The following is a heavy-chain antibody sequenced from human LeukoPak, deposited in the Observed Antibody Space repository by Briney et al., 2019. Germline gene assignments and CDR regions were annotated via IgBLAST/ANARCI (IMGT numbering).Heavy chain of an antibody. V-gene: IGHV4-34*01. Sequence: SETLSLTCAVYGGSFSGYYWSWIRQPPGKGLEWIGEINHSGSTNYNPSLKSRVTISVDTSKNQFSLKLSSVTAADTAVYYCARAGAYYDILTGYYSDRTFDYWGQGTLVTVSS. CDR3: ARAGAYYDILTGYYSDRTFDY. CDR1: GGSFSGYY. J-gene: IGHJ4*02. D-gene: IGHD3-9*01. CDR2: INHSGST.